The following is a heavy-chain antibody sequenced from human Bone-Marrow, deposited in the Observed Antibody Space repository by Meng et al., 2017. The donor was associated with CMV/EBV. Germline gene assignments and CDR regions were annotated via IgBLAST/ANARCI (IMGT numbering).Heavy chain of an antibody. Sequence: ASVKVSCKASGYTFTGYYMNWVRQAPGQGLEWMGWINPNSGVTNYAQKFQGRVTMTRDTSISTAYMELGSLRSDDTAVYYCARDLLQWLDPAYYYYGLDVWGQGTTVTVSS. CDR2: INPNSGVT. V-gene: IGHV1-2*02. CDR1: GYTFTGYY. CDR3: ARDLLQWLDPAYYYYGLDV. J-gene: IGHJ6*02. D-gene: IGHD6-19*01.